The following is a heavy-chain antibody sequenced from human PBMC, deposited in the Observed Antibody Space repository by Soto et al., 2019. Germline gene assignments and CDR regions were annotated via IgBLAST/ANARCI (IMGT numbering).Heavy chain of an antibody. CDR3: ARTSAISIPGFDY. CDR2: INHSGST. J-gene: IGHJ4*02. CDR1: GGSFSGYY. V-gene: IGHV4-34*01. Sequence: QVQLQQWGAGLLRPSETLSLTCAVYGGSFSGYYWTWIRQPPGKRLEWIGEINHSGSTNYNPSLKSRLTLSIDTSKNQFSLKLTSVTAADTAVYFCARTSAISIPGFDYWGRGTLVTVSS. D-gene: IGHD2-21*01.